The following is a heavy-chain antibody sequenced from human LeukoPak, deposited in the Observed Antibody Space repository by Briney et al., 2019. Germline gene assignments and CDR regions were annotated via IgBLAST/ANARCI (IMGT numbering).Heavy chain of an antibody. D-gene: IGHD1-26*01. CDR3: ARVLDRGSRPGYYMDV. CDR2: ISSSSSYI. Sequence: GGSLRLSCAASGFTFSSYSMNWVRQAPGKGLEWVSSISSSSSYIYYADSVKGRFTISRDNAKNSLYLQMNSLRAEDTAVYYCARVLDRGSRPGYYMDVWGKGTTVTVSS. CDR1: GFTFSSYS. V-gene: IGHV3-21*01. J-gene: IGHJ6*03.